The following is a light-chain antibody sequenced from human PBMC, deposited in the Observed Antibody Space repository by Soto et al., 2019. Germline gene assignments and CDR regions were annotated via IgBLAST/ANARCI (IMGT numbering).Light chain of an antibody. Sequence: QSVLTQPPSVSGAPGQRVTISCTGSSSNIGAGYDVHWYQQLPGTAPKLLIYGNSNRPSGVPDRFSGSKSGTSASLAITGLQEEDEADYYCQSYDSSLSGVVFGTGTKVTVL. V-gene: IGLV1-40*01. CDR1: SSNIGAGYD. J-gene: IGLJ1*01. CDR2: GNS. CDR3: QSYDSSLSGVV.